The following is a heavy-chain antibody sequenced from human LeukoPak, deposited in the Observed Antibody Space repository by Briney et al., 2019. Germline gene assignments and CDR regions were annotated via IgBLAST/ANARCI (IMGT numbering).Heavy chain of an antibody. V-gene: IGHV3-23*01. D-gene: IGHD3-22*01. Sequence: GGSLRLSCAASGFTFSDFIMHWVRQAPGKGLEWVSALSSSGRSTYYVDSMKGHFSVSRDNSRNTLFLDINSLRAEDTATYCATRGSKWSFDEGFSLWGQGTVVTVSS. CDR1: GFTFSDFI. CDR3: TRGSKWSFDEGFSL. CDR2: LSSSGRST. J-gene: IGHJ3*01.